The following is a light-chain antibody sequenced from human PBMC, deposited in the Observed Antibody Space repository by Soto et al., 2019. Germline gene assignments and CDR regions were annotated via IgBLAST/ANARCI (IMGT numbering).Light chain of an antibody. V-gene: IGKV3-20*01. CDR1: QSVSSGY. Sequence: EIVLTLSPGTLSLSPGERATLSCRASQSVSSGYLAWYQQKPGQAPRLLIYGASTRATGIPDRFSGSGSGTDFTLTISRLEPEDFAVYYCQQYSSSPSITFGQGTRLEIK. CDR2: GAS. J-gene: IGKJ5*01. CDR3: QQYSSSPSIT.